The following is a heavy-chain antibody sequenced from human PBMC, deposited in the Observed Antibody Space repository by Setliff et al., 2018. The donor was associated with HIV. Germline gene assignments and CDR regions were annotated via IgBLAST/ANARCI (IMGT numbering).Heavy chain of an antibody. Sequence: SETLSLTCTVPGGSISTATFYWNWIRQPPGKALVWLGIVYYTGSTNYNPSLKSRVAMSVDTSRNQFSLKPTSVTAADTAVYYCARRPIKGYGPFDSWGPGTLVTVSS. CDR3: ARRPIKGYGPFDS. J-gene: IGHJ4*02. D-gene: IGHD2-15*01. CDR2: VYYTGST. CDR1: GGSISTATFY. V-gene: IGHV4-39*01.